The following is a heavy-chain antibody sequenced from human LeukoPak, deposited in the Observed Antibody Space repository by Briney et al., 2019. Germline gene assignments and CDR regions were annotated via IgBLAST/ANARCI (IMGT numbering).Heavy chain of an antibody. D-gene: IGHD4-17*01. CDR1: GGSFSGYY. J-gene: IGHJ4*02. CDR3: ARVGDYGDFRIDS. Sequence: PSETLSLTCAVYGGSFSGYYWSWIRQPPGKGLEWIGKINHSGSTNYNPSLKSRVTISVDTSKNQFSLKLSSVTAADTAVYYCARVGDYGDFRIDSWAQGTLVTVSS. V-gene: IGHV4-34*01. CDR2: INHSGST.